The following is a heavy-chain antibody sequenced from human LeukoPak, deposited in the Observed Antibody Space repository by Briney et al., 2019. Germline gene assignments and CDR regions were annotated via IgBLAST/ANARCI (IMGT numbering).Heavy chain of an antibody. CDR3: ARLRYYDSSAYYYAFDY. D-gene: IGHD3-22*01. V-gene: IGHV4-39*01. Sequence: SETLSLTCTVSGGSISSSSYYWGWLRQPPGKGLEWIGSIYYRGSTYYNPSLKSRVTISVDTSKNQFSLKLSSVTAADTAVYYCARLRYYDSSAYYYAFDYWGQGTLVTVSS. CDR2: IYYRGST. CDR1: GGSISSSSYY. J-gene: IGHJ4*02.